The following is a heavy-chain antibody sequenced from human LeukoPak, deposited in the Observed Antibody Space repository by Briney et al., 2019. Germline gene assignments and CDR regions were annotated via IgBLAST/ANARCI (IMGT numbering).Heavy chain of an antibody. CDR1: GGSVSSGSYY. J-gene: IGHJ5*02. CDR2: IYYSGST. D-gene: IGHD5-18*01. CDR3: ASEDVDTAMVT. V-gene: IGHV4-61*01. Sequence: PSETLSFTCTVSGGSVSSGSYYWSWIRQPPGKGLEWIGYIYYSGSTNYNPSLKSRVTISVDTSKNQFSLKLSSVTAADTAVYYCASEDVDTAMVTWGQGTLVTVSS.